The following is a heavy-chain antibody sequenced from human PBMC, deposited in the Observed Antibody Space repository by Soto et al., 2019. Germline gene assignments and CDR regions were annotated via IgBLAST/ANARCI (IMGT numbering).Heavy chain of an antibody. CDR1: GFTFSAYA. J-gene: IGHJ4*02. D-gene: IGHD3-3*01. V-gene: IGHV3-23*01. Sequence: EVQLLESGGGLVQPGGSLRLSCAASGFTFSAYAMSWVRQAPGKGLEWVSAISGTSPGTYNADSVQGRFTISRDSSRKTVFLQMNTLRAEDTAVYFCAIRIFGVEYWGQGTQVTVSS. CDR3: AIRIFGVEY. CDR2: ISGTSPGT.